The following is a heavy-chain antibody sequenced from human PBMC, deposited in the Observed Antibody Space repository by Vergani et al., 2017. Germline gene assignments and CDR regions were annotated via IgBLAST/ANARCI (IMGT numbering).Heavy chain of an antibody. CDR3: ASISGMVRGVWDSEDY. CDR2: INPNSGGT. V-gene: IGHV1-2*02. J-gene: IGHJ4*02. Sequence: QVQLVQSGAEVKKPGASVKVSCKASGYTFTGYYMHWVRQAPGQGLEGMGWINPNSGGTNYAQKLQGRVTMTTDTSTSTAYMELRSLVSDDTAVYYCASISGMVRGVWDSEDYWGQGTLVTVSS. CDR1: GYTFTGYY. D-gene: IGHD3-10*01.